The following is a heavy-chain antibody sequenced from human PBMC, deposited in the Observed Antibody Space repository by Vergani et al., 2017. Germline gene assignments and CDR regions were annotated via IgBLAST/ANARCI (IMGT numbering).Heavy chain of an antibody. Sequence: QVQLVQSGAEVKKPGASVKVSCKVSGYTLTELYMHWVRQAPGKGLEWMGGFDPEDGETIYAQKFQGRVTMTTDTSTSTAYMELRSLRSDDTAVYYCARAGHSGYDFLGYFDYWGQGTLVTVSS. D-gene: IGHD5-12*01. CDR2: FDPEDGET. V-gene: IGHV1-24*01. J-gene: IGHJ4*02. CDR3: ARAGHSGYDFLGYFDY. CDR1: GYTLTELY.